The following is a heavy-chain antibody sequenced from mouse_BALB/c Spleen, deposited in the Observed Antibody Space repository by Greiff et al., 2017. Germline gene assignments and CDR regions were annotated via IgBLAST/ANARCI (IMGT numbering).Heavy chain of an antibody. CDR2: IRNKANGYTT. CDR3: ARDGGNNYYAMDY. V-gene: IGHV7-3*02. D-gene: IGHD2-1*01. Sequence: EVKVEESGGGLVQPGGSLRLSCATSGFTFTDYYMSWVRQPPGKALEWLGFIRNKANGYTTEYSASVKGRFTISRDNSQSILYLQMNTLRAEDSATYYCARDGGNNYYAMDYWGQGTSVTVSS. J-gene: IGHJ4*01. CDR1: GFTFTDYY.